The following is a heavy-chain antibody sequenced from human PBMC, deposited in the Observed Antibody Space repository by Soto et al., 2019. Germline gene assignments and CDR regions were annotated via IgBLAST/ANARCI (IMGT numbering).Heavy chain of an antibody. D-gene: IGHD3-22*01. V-gene: IGHV4-39*01. CDR1: SASFSSNSYY. CDR2: IYYSGST. J-gene: IGHJ3*01. Sequence: PSETLSLTCTVSSASFSSNSYYWGWIRQPPGKGLEWIGNIYYSGSTYYNPSLKSRVTISVDTSKNQFSLKLSSVTAADTAVYYCTRLLVITTNGVGGDTFDFWGQGTMVTVSS. CDR3: TRLLVITTNGVGGDTFDF.